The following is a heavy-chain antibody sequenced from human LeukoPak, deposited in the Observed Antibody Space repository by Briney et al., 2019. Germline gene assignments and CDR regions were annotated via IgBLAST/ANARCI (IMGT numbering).Heavy chain of an antibody. CDR1: GYTLTELS. CDR3: ATEPMVRGVTLY. Sequence: ASVKVSCKVSGYTLTELSMHWVRQAPGKGLEWMGGFDPEDGETIHAQKFQGRVTMTEDTSTDTAYMELSSLRSEDTAVYCCATEPMVRGVTLYWGQGTLVTVSS. J-gene: IGHJ4*02. CDR2: FDPEDGET. V-gene: IGHV1-24*01. D-gene: IGHD3-10*01.